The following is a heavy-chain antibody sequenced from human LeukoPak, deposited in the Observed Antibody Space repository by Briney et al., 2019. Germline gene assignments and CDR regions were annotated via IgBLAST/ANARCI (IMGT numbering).Heavy chain of an antibody. CDR1: GYTFINYG. J-gene: IGHJ5*02. CDR2: ISTYTGDT. CDR3: ARGGSSNWFDP. D-gene: IGHD6-13*01. V-gene: IGHV1-18*01. Sequence: GSVKVSCKASGYTFINYGITWVRQAPGQGLEWMGWISTYTGDTNYAQKLQGRVTMTTDTSTNTAYMELKSLRSDDTAVYYCARGGSSNWFDPWGQGTLVTVSS.